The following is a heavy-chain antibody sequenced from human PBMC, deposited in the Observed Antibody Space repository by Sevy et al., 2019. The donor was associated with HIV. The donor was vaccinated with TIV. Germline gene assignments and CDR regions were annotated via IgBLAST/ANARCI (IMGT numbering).Heavy chain of an antibody. Sequence: ASVKVSCKASGGTFSSYAISWVRQAPGQGLEWMGGIIPIFGTANYAQKFQGRVTITADESTSRAYMELSSLRSEDTAVYYCARGYCSGGSCYSGGADGMDVWGQGTTVTVSS. CDR3: ARGYCSGGSCYSGGADGMDV. CDR1: GGTFSSYA. CDR2: IIPIFGTA. D-gene: IGHD2-15*01. J-gene: IGHJ6*02. V-gene: IGHV1-69*13.